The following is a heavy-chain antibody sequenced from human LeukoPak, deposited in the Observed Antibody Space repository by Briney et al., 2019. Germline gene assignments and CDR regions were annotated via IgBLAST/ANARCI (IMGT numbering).Heavy chain of an antibody. CDR2: IYYSGST. D-gene: IGHD3-10*01. Sequence: PSETLSLTSTVSGGSVSSGSYYWSWIRQPPGKGLEWIGYIYYSGSTNYNPSLKSRVTISVDTSKNQFSLKLSSVTAADTAVYYCARAPLWFGELKFDYWGQGTLVTVSS. CDR1: GGSVSSGSYY. CDR3: ARAPLWFGELKFDY. V-gene: IGHV4-61*01. J-gene: IGHJ4*02.